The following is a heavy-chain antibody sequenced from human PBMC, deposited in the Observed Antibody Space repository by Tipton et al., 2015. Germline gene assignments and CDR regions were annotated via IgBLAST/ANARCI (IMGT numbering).Heavy chain of an antibody. D-gene: IGHD3-16*01. CDR3: ARELN. J-gene: IGHJ4*02. Sequence: SLRLSCAASGFTFSSYTMGWVRQAPGKGLEWVANIKQDGSEKYYVDSVKGRFTISRDNAKNSLYLQMNSLRAEDTAVYYCARELNWGQGTLVTVS. CDR2: IKQDGSEK. V-gene: IGHV3-7*01. CDR1: GFTFSSYT.